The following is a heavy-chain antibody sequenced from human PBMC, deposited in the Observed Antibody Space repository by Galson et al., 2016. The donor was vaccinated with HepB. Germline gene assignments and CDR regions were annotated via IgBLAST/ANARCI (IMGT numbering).Heavy chain of an antibody. D-gene: IGHD1-26*01. Sequence: SLRLSCAAPGFTFRNYGLTWVRQAPGKGLEVVSSISRSGDSTDYADSEKGRFTISRDNSKNTLSLQMNSLTADDTAIYYCVQGSTAPAVWGKGTTVTVSS. CDR3: VQGSTAPAV. CDR1: GFTFRNYG. CDR2: ISRSGDST. V-gene: IGHV3-23*01. J-gene: IGHJ6*04.